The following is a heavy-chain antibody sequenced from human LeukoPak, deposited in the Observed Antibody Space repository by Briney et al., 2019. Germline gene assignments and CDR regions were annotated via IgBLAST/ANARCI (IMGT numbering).Heavy chain of an antibody. CDR1: GFTFSSYS. J-gene: IGHJ5*02. D-gene: IGHD2-2*01. CDR2: ISSSSSTI. V-gene: IGHV3-48*01. CDR3: ARDPGVPAFNP. Sequence: PGGSLRLSCAASGFTFSSYSMNWVRQAPGKGLEWVSYISSSSSTIYYADSVKGRFTISRDNAKNSLYLQMNSLRAEDTAVYYYARDPGVPAFNPWGQGTLATVSS.